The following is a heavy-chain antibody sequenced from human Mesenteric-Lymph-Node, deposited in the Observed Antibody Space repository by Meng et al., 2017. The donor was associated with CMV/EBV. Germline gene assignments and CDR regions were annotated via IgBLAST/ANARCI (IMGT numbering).Heavy chain of an antibody. CDR2: ISSGSSYI. CDR1: GFTFSSYS. CDR3: SLGYCSSTSCYPPYYFDY. Sequence: GGSLRLSCVASGFTFSSYSMNWVRQAPGKGLEWVSSISSGSSYIYYADSVKGRFTISRDNAKNSLYLQMNSLRAEDTAVYYCSLGYCSSTSCYPPYYFDYWGQGTLVTVSS. V-gene: IGHV3-21*04. J-gene: IGHJ4*02. D-gene: IGHD2-2*01.